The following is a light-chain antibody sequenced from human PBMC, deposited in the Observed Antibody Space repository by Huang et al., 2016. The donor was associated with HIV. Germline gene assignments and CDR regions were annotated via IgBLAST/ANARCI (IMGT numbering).Light chain of an antibody. CDR2: DTS. CDR3: QQYNNWPPLT. V-gene: IGKV3-15*01. CDR1: QSVSTK. J-gene: IGKJ4*01. Sequence: EIVMTQSPATLSVSPGERATLSCRASQSVSTKLAWYQQKPGQAPRLLIYDTSTRATGIPARFSGTGSGKEFTLTISSLQSEDFAVYYCQQYNNWPPLTFGGGTKVEIK.